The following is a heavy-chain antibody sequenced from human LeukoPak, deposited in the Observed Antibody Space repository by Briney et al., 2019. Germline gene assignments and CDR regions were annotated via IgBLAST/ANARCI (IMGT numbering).Heavy chain of an antibody. CDR1: GFTFDNAW. D-gene: IGHD3-10*01. CDR2: TKSKTDGGTT. CDR3: TARALGTWFSPADFDY. J-gene: IGHJ4*02. Sequence: PGGSLRLSCAASGFTFDNAWMSWVRQAPGKGLEWVGRTKSKTDGGTTDYAAPVKGRLTISRDASKDTLYLQMGSLKTEDTAVYYRTARALGTWFSPADFDYWGQGTLVTVSS. V-gene: IGHV3-15*01.